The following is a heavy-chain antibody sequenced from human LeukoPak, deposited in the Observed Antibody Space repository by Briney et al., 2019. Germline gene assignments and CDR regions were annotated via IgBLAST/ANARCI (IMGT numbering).Heavy chain of an antibody. CDR3: ARDPLYYYDSSGYSEPNFDY. CDR1: GYTFTSYG. J-gene: IGHJ4*02. D-gene: IGHD3-22*01. Sequence: ASVKVSCKASGYTFTSYGISWVRQAPGQGLEWMGWISAYNGNTNYAQKLQGRVTMTTDTSTSKAYMELRSLRSDDTAVYYCARDPLYYYDSSGYSEPNFDYWGQGTLVTVSS. CDR2: ISAYNGNT. V-gene: IGHV1-18*01.